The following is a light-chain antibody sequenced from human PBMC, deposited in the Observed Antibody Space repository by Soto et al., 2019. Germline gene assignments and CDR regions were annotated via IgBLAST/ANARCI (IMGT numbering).Light chain of an antibody. CDR3: QHYGASPPFT. J-gene: IGKJ2*01. V-gene: IGKV3-20*01. CDR2: GAS. Sequence: EVVLTQSPGTLSLSPGEKATLSCRASQSVSNNYLAWYQQKPGQAPRVLIFGASRRATGIPDRFSGSGSGTDFTLTISRLEPADVSVYYCQHYGASPPFTFGQGTKLEIK. CDR1: QSVSNNY.